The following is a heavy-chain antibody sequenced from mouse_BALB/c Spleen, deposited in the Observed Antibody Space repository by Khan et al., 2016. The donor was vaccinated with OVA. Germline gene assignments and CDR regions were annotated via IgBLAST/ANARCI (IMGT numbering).Heavy chain of an antibody. CDR1: GYTFTTYW. J-gene: IGHJ2*01. CDR2: INPTSGYT. V-gene: IGHV1-7*01. Sequence: VQLVESGTELAKPGASVKMSCKASGYTFTTYWMHWVKQRPGQGLEWIGYINPTSGYTDYNEKFKDKATLSADKSSSTAYMQLSSLTSEDSAVYYCAGGRIDYWGQGTTLTVSS. CDR3: AGGRIDY. D-gene: IGHD1-1*01.